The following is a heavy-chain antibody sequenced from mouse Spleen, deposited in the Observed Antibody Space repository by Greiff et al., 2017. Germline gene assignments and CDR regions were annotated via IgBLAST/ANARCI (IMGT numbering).Heavy chain of an antibody. J-gene: IGHJ4*01. CDR1: GFSLTGYG. V-gene: IGHV2-6-7*01. CDR3: ARKGGTTHYAMDY. Sequence: VMLVESGPGLVAPSQSLSITCTVSGFSLTGYGVNWVRQPPGKGLEWLGMIWGDGSTDYNSALKSRLSISKDNSKSQVFLKMNSLQTDDTAIYYCARKGGTTHYAMDYWGQGTSVTVSS. CDR2: IWGDGST. D-gene: IGHD1-1*01.